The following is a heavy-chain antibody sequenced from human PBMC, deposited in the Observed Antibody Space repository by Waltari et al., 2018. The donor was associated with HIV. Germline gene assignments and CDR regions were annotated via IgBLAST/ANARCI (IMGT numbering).Heavy chain of an antibody. CDR3: ARGHSTVTTSAGVFDY. D-gene: IGHD4-17*01. V-gene: IGHV4-38-2*01. J-gene: IGHJ4*02. CDR2: IYHSGST. Sequence: QVQLQESGPGLVKPSETLSLTCAVSGYSISSGYYWGWIRQPPGKGLEWIGSIYHSGSTYYNPALKSRATISVNTSKNQCSLKLSSVTAADTAVYYCARGHSTVTTSAGVFDYWGQGTLVTVSS. CDR1: GYSISSGYY.